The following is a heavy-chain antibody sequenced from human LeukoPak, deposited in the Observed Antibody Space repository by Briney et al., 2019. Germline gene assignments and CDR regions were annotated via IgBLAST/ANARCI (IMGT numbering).Heavy chain of an antibody. D-gene: IGHD6-19*01. J-gene: IGHJ3*02. CDR1: GYSISSGYY. CDR2: IYHSGST. Sequence: SETLSLTCAVSGYSISSGYYWGWIRQPPGQGLEWIGRIYHSGSTYYNPSFKSRVTISVDTSKNQFSLKLSSVTAADTAVYYCATTFIAVALSDAFDIWGQGTMVTVSS. CDR3: ATTFIAVALSDAFDI. V-gene: IGHV4-38-2*01.